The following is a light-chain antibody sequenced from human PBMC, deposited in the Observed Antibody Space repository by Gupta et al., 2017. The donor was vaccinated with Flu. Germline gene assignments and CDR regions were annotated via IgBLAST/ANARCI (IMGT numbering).Light chain of an antibody. J-gene: IGLJ2*01. Sequence: QSDLTQPRSVSGSPGKPVTISCTGTSSDVGGYKYVSWYQQHPGKAPKLMIYDVSKRPSGVPDRFSGSKSGNTASLTSSGLQADDEADYDCCSYAGSNTGVFGGGTKLTVL. CDR1: SSDVGGYKY. CDR2: DVS. V-gene: IGLV2-11*01. CDR3: CSYAGSNTGV.